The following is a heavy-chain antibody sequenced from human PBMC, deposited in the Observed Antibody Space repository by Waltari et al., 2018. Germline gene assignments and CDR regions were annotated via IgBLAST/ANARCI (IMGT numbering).Heavy chain of an antibody. D-gene: IGHD2-15*01. J-gene: IGHJ5*02. CDR1: SGCFRANP. Sequence: QVQPPQWGAGLVKPSETLSLHFAVHSGCFRANPCGLNRPPPGKGLEWIGEINHNGATNYNPSFKNRVSISADTSQNQFSLNLSSVTAADTAVYYCAKTPRAYCTGGSCRRRGWFDPWGQGTLVTVSS. V-gene: IGHV4-34*02. CDR2: INHNGAT. CDR3: AKTPRAYCTGGSCRRRGWFDP.